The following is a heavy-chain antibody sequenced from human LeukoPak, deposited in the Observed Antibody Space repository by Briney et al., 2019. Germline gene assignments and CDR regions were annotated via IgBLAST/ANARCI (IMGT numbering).Heavy chain of an antibody. CDR2: IQPADAQT. V-gene: IGHV5-51*01. CDR3: ARRLRTGGFDI. D-gene: IGHD1-1*01. Sequence: GASLQISGMGSGYRFTTYWIDWVRQVPGGGLEWMGLIQPADAQTRYNPSFQGQVTLSDDKSINTAYLQWSSLRPSDTAIYYCARRLRTGGFDIWGQGTEVTVSS. J-gene: IGHJ3*02. CDR1: GYRFTTYW.